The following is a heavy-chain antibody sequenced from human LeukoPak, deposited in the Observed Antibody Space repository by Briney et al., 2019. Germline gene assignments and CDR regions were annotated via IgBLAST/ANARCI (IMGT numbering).Heavy chain of an antibody. Sequence: GGSLRLSCAASGFSVSSSYMSWVRQAPGKGLEWVSVIYSDSNTYYADSVKGRFTISRDNSKNTLYLQKNSLRAEDTAVYHCARHSGSVPYYYHGLDVWGQGTTVTVSS. V-gene: IGHV3-53*01. CDR2: IYSDSNT. CDR1: GFSVSSSY. CDR3: ARHSGSVPYYYHGLDV. J-gene: IGHJ6*02. D-gene: IGHD6-6*01.